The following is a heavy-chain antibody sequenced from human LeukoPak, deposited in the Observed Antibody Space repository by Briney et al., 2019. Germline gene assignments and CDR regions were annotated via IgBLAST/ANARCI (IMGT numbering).Heavy chain of an antibody. CDR2: IYYSGST. CDR1: GGSISSSSYY. V-gene: IGHV4-39*01. Sequence: SETLSLTCTVSGGSISSSSYYWGWIRQPPGKGLEWIGSIYYSGSTYYNPSLKSRVTISVDTSKNQFSLKLSSVTAADTAVYYCARHRGYSSGWYGYYYYYYMDVWGKGTTVTISS. CDR3: ARHRGYSSGWYGYYYYYYMDV. J-gene: IGHJ6*03. D-gene: IGHD6-19*01.